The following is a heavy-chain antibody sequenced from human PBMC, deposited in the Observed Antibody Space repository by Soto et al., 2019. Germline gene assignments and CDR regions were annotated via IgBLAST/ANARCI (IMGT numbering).Heavy chain of an antibody. CDR1: GFSFSSYW. J-gene: IGHJ2*01. Sequence: EVQLVESGGGLVQPGGSLRLSCAASGFSFSSYWMTWVRQAPGKGLEWVANISPDGSDKYYVDSVKGRFTISRDHVKISLYLQVNSLRVDDTALYYCARARIDLWGRGTLVTVSS. CDR2: ISPDGSDK. CDR3: ARARIDL. V-gene: IGHV3-7*01.